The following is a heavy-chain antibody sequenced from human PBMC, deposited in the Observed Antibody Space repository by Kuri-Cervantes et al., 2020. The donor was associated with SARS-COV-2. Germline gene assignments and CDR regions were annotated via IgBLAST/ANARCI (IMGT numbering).Heavy chain of an antibody. Sequence: SGPTLVKPTETLTLTCTVSGFXLSXARMGVSWILHPPGKALEWLAHIFSNDEKSYITSLKSRLTISKDTSKSQVVLTMTNMDPVETATYYCARIVWERCSSTSCXXXNWFDPWGQGTLVTVSS. J-gene: IGHJ5*02. CDR1: GFXLSXARMG. CDR3: ARIVWERCSSTSCXXXNWFDP. V-gene: IGHV2-26*01. CDR2: IFSNDEK. D-gene: IGHD2-2*01.